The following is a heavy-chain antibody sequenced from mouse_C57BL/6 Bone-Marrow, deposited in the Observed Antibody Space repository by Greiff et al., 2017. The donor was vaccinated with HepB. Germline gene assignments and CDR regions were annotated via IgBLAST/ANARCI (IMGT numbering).Heavy chain of an antibody. Sequence: EVQRVESGGGLVKPGGSLKLSCAASGFTFSDYGMHWVRQAPEKGLEWVAYISSGSSTIYYADTVKGRFTISRDNAKNTLFLQMTSLRSEDTAMYYCASFYYGSSYDWFAYWGQGTLVTVSA. CDR3: ASFYYGSSYDWFAY. CDR1: GFTFSDYG. J-gene: IGHJ3*01. V-gene: IGHV5-17*01. D-gene: IGHD1-1*01. CDR2: ISSGSSTI.